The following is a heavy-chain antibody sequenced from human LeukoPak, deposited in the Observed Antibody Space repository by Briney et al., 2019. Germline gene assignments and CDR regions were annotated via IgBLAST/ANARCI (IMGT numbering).Heavy chain of an antibody. J-gene: IGHJ4*02. V-gene: IGHV1-46*01. CDR2: INPSGGST. CDR3: ARGYGDYAY. CDR1: GYTFISYY. Sequence: ASVKVSCKASGYTFISYYIHWVRQAPGQGLEWMGIINPSGGSTRYAQKFQGRVTMTRDTSTGTTYMELSSLRSEDTAVYYCARGYGDYAYWGQGTLVTVSS. D-gene: IGHD4-17*01.